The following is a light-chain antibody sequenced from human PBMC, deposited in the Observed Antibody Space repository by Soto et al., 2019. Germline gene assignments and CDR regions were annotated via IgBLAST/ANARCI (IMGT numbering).Light chain of an antibody. Sequence: EIVLTQSPDTLSLSPGERATLSCRTSQSISSSYLAWYQQKPGQAPRLLIYGTFSRATGVPDRFSGSGSGTDFTLTISRLEPEDFALYFCQQYQNLVTFGGGTKVEIK. CDR1: QSISSSY. V-gene: IGKV3-20*01. J-gene: IGKJ4*01. CDR2: GTF. CDR3: QQYQNLVT.